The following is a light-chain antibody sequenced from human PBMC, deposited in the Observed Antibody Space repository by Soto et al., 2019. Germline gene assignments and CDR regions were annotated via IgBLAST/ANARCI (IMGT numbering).Light chain of an antibody. Sequence: QSALTQPASVSGSPGQSITISCTGTSSDVGGYNYVSWYQQHPGKVPKLMIYEVFRRPSGISNRFSGSKSGNTASLTISGLQAEDEADYYCQSYDSSLSTYVFGTGTKLTVL. CDR3: QSYDSSLSTYV. CDR1: SSDVGGYNY. J-gene: IGLJ1*01. V-gene: IGLV2-14*01. CDR2: EVF.